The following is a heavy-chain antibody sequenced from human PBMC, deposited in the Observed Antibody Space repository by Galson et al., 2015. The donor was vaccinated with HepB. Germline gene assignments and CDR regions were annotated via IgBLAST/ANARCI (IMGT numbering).Heavy chain of an antibody. Sequence: SVKVSCKVSGHTLSELSMHWVRQAPGKGLEWMGGFDPEEDETIYAQKFQGRVTVTEDISTDTAYMELSGLRSEDTAVYYCATISVAAAGIPLTDYYYGLDVWGQGTPVTVSS. J-gene: IGHJ6*02. D-gene: IGHD6-13*01. CDR2: FDPEEDET. CDR1: GHTLSELS. CDR3: ATISVAAAGIPLTDYYYGLDV. V-gene: IGHV1-24*01.